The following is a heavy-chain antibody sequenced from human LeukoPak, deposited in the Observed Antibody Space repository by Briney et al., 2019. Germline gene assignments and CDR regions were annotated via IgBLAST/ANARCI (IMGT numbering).Heavy chain of an antibody. CDR2: ISGSGHYT. Sequence: GGSLRLSCEVSGFTFGNYAMSWVRQAPGKGLEWISGISGSGHYTYTADSLKGRFTISRDNSKNTLYLQTNSLRAEDTALYYCAKDGSWGDYYFYFYIDVWGKGTTVTVSS. V-gene: IGHV3-23*01. J-gene: IGHJ6*03. CDR3: AKDGSWGDYYFYFYIDV. CDR1: GFTFGNYA. D-gene: IGHD3-16*01.